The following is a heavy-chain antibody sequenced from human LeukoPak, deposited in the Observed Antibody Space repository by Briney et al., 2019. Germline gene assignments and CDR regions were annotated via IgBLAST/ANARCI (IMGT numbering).Heavy chain of an antibody. CDR3: SRDHPGSNSLNS. J-gene: IGHJ4*02. CDR1: GFTFNNYW. CDR2: LKTDGSRT. Sequence: GGSLRLSCAASGFTFNNYWMHWVRQAPGKGLEWVSRLKTDGSRTNYADSVEGRFTISRDNTKNTPYLQMNSLRAEDTAIYYCSRDHPGSNSLNSWGQGTLVTVSS. D-gene: IGHD4-11*01. V-gene: IGHV3-74*01.